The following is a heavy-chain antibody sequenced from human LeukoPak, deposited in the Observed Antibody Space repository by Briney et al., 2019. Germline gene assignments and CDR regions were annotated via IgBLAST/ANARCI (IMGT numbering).Heavy chain of an antibody. CDR2: FDPEDGET. J-gene: IGHJ4*02. V-gene: IGHV1-24*01. Sequence: GASVKVSCKVSGYTLTELSMHWVRQAPGKGLEWMGGFDPEDGETIYAQKFQGRVTMTEDTSTDTAYMELSSLRSEDTAVYYCATVLSFGEMATPTSTFDYWGQGTLVTVSS. D-gene: IGHD5-24*01. CDR3: ATVLSFGEMATPTSTFDY. CDR1: GYTLTELS.